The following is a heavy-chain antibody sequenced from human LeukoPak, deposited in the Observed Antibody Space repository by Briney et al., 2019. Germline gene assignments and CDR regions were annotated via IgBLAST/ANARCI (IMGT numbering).Heavy chain of an antibody. Sequence: ASVKVSCKASGYTFTGYYMHWVRQAPGQGLEWMGWINPNSGGTNYAQKLQGRVTMTTDTSTSTAYMELRSLRSDDTAVYYCARVSVYYYDSSGYSDLDYWGQGTLVTVSS. CDR2: INPNSGGT. CDR3: ARVSVYYYDSSGYSDLDY. D-gene: IGHD3-22*01. V-gene: IGHV1-2*02. J-gene: IGHJ4*02. CDR1: GYTFTGYY.